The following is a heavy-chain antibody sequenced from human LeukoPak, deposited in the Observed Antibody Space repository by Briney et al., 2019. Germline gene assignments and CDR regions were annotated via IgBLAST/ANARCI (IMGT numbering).Heavy chain of an antibody. CDR1: GFTFSSYW. V-gene: IGHV3-74*01. CDR2: INSDGSGT. CDR3: ARDSGTTDFDY. J-gene: IGHJ4*02. Sequence: TGGSLRLSCAASGFTFSSYWMHWVSHAPGKGLVWVSRINSDGSGTRYADSVKGRFTISRDNAKNTLYLQMNTLRAEDTAVYYCARDSGTTDFDYWGQGTLVTVSS. D-gene: IGHD2/OR15-2a*01.